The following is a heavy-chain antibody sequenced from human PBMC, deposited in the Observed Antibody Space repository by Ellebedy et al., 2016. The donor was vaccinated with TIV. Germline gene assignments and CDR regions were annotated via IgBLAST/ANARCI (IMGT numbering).Heavy chain of an antibody. J-gene: IGHJ6*02. Sequence: GESLKISCGASGFSFSNYAMNWVRQAPGQGLEWVAAISGSGDRTTYADSVKGRFTISRDKYKNTLYLQMNSLRAEDTAVYYCAKDYSGLRGLDVWGQGTTVTVSS. CDR2: ISGSGDRT. CDR3: AKDYSGLRGLDV. D-gene: IGHD5-12*01. V-gene: IGHV3-23*01. CDR1: GFSFSNYA.